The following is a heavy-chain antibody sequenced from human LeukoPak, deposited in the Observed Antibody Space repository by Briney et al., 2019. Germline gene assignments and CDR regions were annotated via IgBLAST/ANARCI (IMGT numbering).Heavy chain of an antibody. D-gene: IGHD3-22*01. CDR2: IYYSGRT. CDR1: GDSITSGGYS. V-gene: IGHV4-31*03. CDR3: ARAMDYDRAY. J-gene: IGHJ4*02. Sequence: SETLSLTCTVSGDSITSGGYSWSWIRQQPGKGLEWIGYIYYSGRTYYNPSLNSRLTISVDTSTNQFSLRLSSVTAADTAVYYCARAMDYDRAYWGQGTLVTVSS.